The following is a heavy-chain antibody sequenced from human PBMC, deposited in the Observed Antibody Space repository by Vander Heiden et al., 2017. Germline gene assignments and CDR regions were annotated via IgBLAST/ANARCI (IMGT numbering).Heavy chain of an antibody. CDR2: IWYDGSNK. Sequence: QVQLVASGGGVFQPGRSLRLTCAASGFTFSSHGMHWVRQAPGKGLEWVAVIWYDGSNKYYADSVKGRFTISRDNSKNTLYLQMNSLRTEDTAVYYCAGVATNYYFDYWGQGTLVTVSS. CDR1: GFTFSSHG. J-gene: IGHJ4*02. V-gene: IGHV3-33*01. CDR3: AGVATNYYFDY. D-gene: IGHD5-12*01.